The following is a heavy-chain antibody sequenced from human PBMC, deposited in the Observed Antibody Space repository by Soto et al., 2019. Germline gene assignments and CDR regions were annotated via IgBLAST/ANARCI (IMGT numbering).Heavy chain of an antibody. V-gene: IGHV3-30*18. CDR2: ISYNGKND. CDR3: AKDRNYLAIVKMATTGMDV. Sequence: LXLSCVASGFTFRNHVMHWVRQAPGKGLEWVAVISYNGKNDHYADSLKGRFTISRDNSKNTVFLQMNSLTPEDTAVYYCAKDRNYLAIVKMATTGMDVWGQGTTVTVS. CDR1: GFTFRNHV. J-gene: IGHJ6*02. D-gene: IGHD1-1*01.